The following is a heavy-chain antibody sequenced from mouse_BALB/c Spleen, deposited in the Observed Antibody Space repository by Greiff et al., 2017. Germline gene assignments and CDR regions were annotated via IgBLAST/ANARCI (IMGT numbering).Heavy chain of an antibody. Sequence: QVQLQQSGAELVKPGASVKLSCKASGYTFTSYYMYWVKQRPGQGLEWIGEINPSNGGTNFNEKFKSKATLTVDKSSSTAYMQLSSLTSEDSAVYYCTRGGLLLTYWGQGTTRTVSA. J-gene: IGHJ2*01. V-gene: IGHV1S81*02. CDR2: INPSNGGT. CDR1: GYTFTSYY. D-gene: IGHD1-1*01. CDR3: TRGGLLLTY.